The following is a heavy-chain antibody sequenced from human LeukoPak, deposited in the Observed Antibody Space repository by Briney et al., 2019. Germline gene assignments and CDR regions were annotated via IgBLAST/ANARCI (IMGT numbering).Heavy chain of an antibody. V-gene: IGHV4-39*01. CDR3: ARLFDTSGPHFYY. CDR2: LYYTGST. Sequence: PSETLSLTCTVPGASISSSGYYWGWIRQPPGKGPEWIGTLYYTGSTYYNPSLKSRVTTSVDTSKTQFSQRLTSITAADTAVYYCARLFDTSGPHFYYWGQGILVTVSS. J-gene: IGHJ4*02. CDR1: GASISSSGYY. D-gene: IGHD6-19*01.